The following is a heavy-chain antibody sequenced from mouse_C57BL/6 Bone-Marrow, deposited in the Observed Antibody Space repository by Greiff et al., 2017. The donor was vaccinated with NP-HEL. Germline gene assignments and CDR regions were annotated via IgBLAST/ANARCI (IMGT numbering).Heavy chain of an antibody. V-gene: IGHV2-6*01. J-gene: IGHJ3*01. CDR1: GFSLTSYG. D-gene: IGHD2-4*01. Sequence: VQLQQSGPGLVAPSQSLSITCTVSGFSLTSYGVDWVRQSPGKGLEWLGVIWGVGSTNYNSALKSRLSISKDNSKSQVFLKMNSLQTDDTAMYYCARIYYDYDVWFAYWGQGTLVTVSA. CDR2: IWGVGST. CDR3: ARIYYDYDVWFAY.